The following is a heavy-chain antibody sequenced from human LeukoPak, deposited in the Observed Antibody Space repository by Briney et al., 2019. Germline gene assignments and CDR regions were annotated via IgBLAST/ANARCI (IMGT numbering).Heavy chain of an antibody. D-gene: IGHD3-9*01. V-gene: IGHV4-34*01. CDR1: GGSFSGYY. CDR3: ARGRRYDILTGYYIGGDC. CDR2: INHSGST. Sequence: PSETLSLTCAVYGGSFSGYYWSWIRQPPGQGLEWIGEINHSGSTNYNPSLKSRVTISVDTSKNQFSLKLSSVTAADTAVYYCARGRRYDILTGYYIGGDCWGQGTLGTVSS. J-gene: IGHJ4*02.